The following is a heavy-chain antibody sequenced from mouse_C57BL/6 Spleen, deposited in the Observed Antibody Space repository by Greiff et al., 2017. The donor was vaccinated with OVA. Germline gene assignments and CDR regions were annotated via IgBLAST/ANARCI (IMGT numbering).Heavy chain of an antibody. D-gene: IGHD1-1*01. Sequence: EVQLQQSGPELVKPGASVKISCKASGYTFTDYYMNWVKQSHGKSLEWIGDINPNNGGTSYNQKFKGKATLTVDKSSSTAYMELRSLTSEDSAVYYCARRLLYYSCAMDYWGQGTSVTVSS. CDR2: INPNNGGT. J-gene: IGHJ4*01. CDR3: ARRLLYYSCAMDY. CDR1: GYTFTDYY. V-gene: IGHV1-26*01.